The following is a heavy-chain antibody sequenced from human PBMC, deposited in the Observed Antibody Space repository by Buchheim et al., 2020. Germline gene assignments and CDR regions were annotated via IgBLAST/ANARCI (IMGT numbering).Heavy chain of an antibody. CDR1: GFTFSSYA. CDR2: ISGSGGST. Sequence: EVQLLESGGGLVQPGGSLRLSCAASGFTFSSYAMSWVRQAPGKGLEWVSAISGSGGSTYYADSVKGRFPISRDNSENTLYLQMNSLRAEDTAVYYCAKATRHSKWAKTLRFDPWGQGTL. V-gene: IGHV3-23*01. J-gene: IGHJ5*02. D-gene: IGHD4-11*01. CDR3: AKATRHSKWAKTLRFDP.